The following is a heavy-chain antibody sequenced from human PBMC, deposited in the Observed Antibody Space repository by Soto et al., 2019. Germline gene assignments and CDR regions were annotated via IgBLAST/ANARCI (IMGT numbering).Heavy chain of an antibody. J-gene: IGHJ3*02. Sequence: PVGSLRLSCAASGFTFSSYWMSWVRQAPGKGLEWVANIKQDGSEKYYVDSVKGRFTISRDNAKNSLYLQMNSLRAEDTAVYYCARVLLRSNDAFDIWGQGTMVTVSS. V-gene: IGHV3-7*01. CDR2: IKQDGSEK. CDR1: GFTFSSYW. CDR3: ARVLLRSNDAFDI. D-gene: IGHD2-15*01.